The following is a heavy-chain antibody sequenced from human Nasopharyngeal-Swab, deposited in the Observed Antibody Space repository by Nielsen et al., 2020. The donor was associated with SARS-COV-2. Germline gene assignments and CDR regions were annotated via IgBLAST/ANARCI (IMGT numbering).Heavy chain of an antibody. V-gene: IGHV1-46*01. Sequence: ASVKVSCKASGYTFTSYYMHWVRQAPGQGLEWMGIINPSGGNTSYAQKFQGRVTMTRDTSTSTVYMELSSLRSEDTAVYYCARALSAARPDLMGWFDPWGQGTLVTVSS. CDR1: GYTFTSYY. CDR2: INPSGGNT. CDR3: ARALSAARPDLMGWFDP. D-gene: IGHD6-6*01. J-gene: IGHJ5*02.